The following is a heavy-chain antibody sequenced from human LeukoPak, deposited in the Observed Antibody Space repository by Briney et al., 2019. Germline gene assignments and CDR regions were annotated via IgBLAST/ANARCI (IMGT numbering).Heavy chain of an antibody. Sequence: PSETLSLTCTVSGGSISSSSYYWGWIRQPPGKGLEGFGSIYNSGSTYYNPSLKSRVTISVDTSKNQFSLKLSSVTAADTAVYFCARREYYDSSGYRWGQGTLVTVSS. CDR3: ARREYYDSSGYR. J-gene: IGHJ4*02. CDR2: IYNSGST. D-gene: IGHD3-22*01. CDR1: GGSISSSSYY. V-gene: IGHV4-39*01.